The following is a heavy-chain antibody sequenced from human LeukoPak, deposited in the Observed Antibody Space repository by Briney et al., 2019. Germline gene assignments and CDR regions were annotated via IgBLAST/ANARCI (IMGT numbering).Heavy chain of an antibody. J-gene: IGHJ3*02. Sequence: ASETLSLTCTVSGGSITSSSYYWGWIRQPPGKGPEWIGSVYYSGNTYYNSSLKSRVTISVDTSKNQFSLKLSSVTAADTAIYYCTREYGFMTTVFHAFDIWGQGTMVTVSS. V-gene: IGHV4-39*07. D-gene: IGHD4-17*01. CDR3: TREYGFMTTVFHAFDI. CDR2: VYYSGNT. CDR1: GGSITSSSYY.